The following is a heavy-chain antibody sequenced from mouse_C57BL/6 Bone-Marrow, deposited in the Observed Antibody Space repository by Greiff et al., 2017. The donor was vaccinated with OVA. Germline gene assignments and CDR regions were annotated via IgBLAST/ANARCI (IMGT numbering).Heavy chain of an antibody. D-gene: IGHD2-3*01. J-gene: IGHJ4*01. CDR1: GFTFSSYA. V-gene: IGHV5-4*03. CDR2: ISDGGSYT. Sequence: VKVVESGGGLVKPGGSLKLSCAASGFTFSSYAMSWVRQTPEKRLEWVATISDGGSYTYYPDNVKGRFTISRDNAKNNLYLQMSHLKSEDTAMYYCARVDDGYLYAMDYWGQGTSVTVSS. CDR3: ARVDDGYLYAMDY.